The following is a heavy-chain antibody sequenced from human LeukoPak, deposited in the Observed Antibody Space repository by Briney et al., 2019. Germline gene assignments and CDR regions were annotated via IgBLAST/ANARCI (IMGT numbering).Heavy chain of an antibody. J-gene: IGHJ5*02. CDR3: ARVGPTAPNCSGGSCYAYDRFDP. CDR2: ISAYNGNT. Sequence: ASVKVSCKASGGTFSSYAISWVRQAPGQGLEWMGWISAYNGNTNYAQKLQGRVTMTTDTSTSTAYMELRSLRSDDTAVYYCARVGPTAPNCSGGSCYAYDRFDPWGQGTLVTVSS. V-gene: IGHV1-18*01. CDR1: GGTFSSYA. D-gene: IGHD2-15*01.